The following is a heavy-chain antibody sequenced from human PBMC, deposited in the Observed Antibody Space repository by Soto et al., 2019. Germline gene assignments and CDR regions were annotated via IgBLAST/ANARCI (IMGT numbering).Heavy chain of an antibody. CDR2: TSFDGSNK. J-gene: IGHJ6*01. CDR3: ARDGRGEQWSSYMDV. V-gene: IGHV3-30-3*01. CDR1: GFTFSSYA. D-gene: IGHD3-3*01. Sequence: GGSLRLSCAASGFTFSSYAMHWVRQAPGKGLEWVTLTSFDGSNKYYADSVRGRFTISRDSSKNTLYLQMNSLTAEDTAVYYCARDGRGEQWSSYMDVSGQGTTVTVSS.